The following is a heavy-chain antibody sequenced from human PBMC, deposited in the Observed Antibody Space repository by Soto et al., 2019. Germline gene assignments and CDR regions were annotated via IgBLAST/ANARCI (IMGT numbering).Heavy chain of an antibody. V-gene: IGHV4-30-4*01. CDR2: IYYSGST. CDR1: GGSISSADYY. D-gene: IGHD5-12*01. J-gene: IGHJ4*02. CDR3: ARLYTGYESFDY. Sequence: SETLSLTCSVSGGSISSADYYWSWIRQPPGKGLEWIGYIYYSGSTYYNPSLKSRTTISIDTSKNQFFLKLDSVTAADTAVYYCARLYTGYESFDYWGQGTLVTVSS.